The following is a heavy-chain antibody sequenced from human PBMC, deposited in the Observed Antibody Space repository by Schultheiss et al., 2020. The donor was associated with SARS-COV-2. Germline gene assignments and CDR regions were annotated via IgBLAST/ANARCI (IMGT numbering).Heavy chain of an antibody. D-gene: IGHD6-19*01. Sequence: GSLRLSCAVYGGSFSSYYWGWIRQPPGKGLEWIGEINHSGSTNYNPSLKSRVIISVDTSKNQFSLKLSSVTAADTAVYYCARVRIAVAGTFHYYYGMDVWGQGTTVTVSS. V-gene: IGHV4-34*01. CDR1: GGSFSSYY. J-gene: IGHJ6*02. CDR3: ARVRIAVAGTFHYYYGMDV. CDR2: INHSGST.